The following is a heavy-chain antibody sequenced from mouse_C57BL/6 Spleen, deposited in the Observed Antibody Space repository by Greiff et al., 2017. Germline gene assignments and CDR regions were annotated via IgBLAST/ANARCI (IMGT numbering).Heavy chain of an antibody. CDR2: IRNKANNHAT. CDR1: GFTFSDAW. V-gene: IGHV6-6*01. D-gene: IGHD1-1*01. Sequence: EVKVEESGGGLVQPGGSMKLSCAASGFTFSDAWMDWVRQSPEKGLEWVAEIRNKANNHATYYAESVKGRFTISRDDSKSSVYLQMNSLRAEDTGIYYCTRSYYYGSSYPYAMDYWGQGTSVTVSS. J-gene: IGHJ4*01. CDR3: TRSYYYGSSYPYAMDY.